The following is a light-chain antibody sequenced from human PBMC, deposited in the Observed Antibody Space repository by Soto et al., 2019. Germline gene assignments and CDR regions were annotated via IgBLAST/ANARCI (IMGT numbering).Light chain of an antibody. CDR2: DAS. Sequence: EIVLTQSPATLSLSPGDRATLSCRASQSVSSYLAWYQQKPGQAPRLLIYDASNRATGIPARFSGSGSGTGFTPTITTPGPEGFAVYYCQQPSKWPSTFGGGTKVEIK. V-gene: IGKV3-11*01. J-gene: IGKJ4*01. CDR3: QQPSKWPST. CDR1: QSVSSY.